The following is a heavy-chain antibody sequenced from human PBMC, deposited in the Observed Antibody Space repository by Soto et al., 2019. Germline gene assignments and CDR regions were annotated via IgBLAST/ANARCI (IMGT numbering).Heavy chain of an antibody. CDR3: ARRHPDIVVVPAAMYYYYGMDV. J-gene: IGHJ6*02. CDR1: GFTFSSYG. CDR2: IWYDGSNK. V-gene: IGHV3-33*01. Sequence: GGSLRLSCAASGFTFSSYGMHWVRQAPGKGLEWVAVIWYDGSNKYYADSVKGRFTISRDNSKNTLYLQMNSLRAEDTAVYYCARRHPDIVVVPAAMYYYYGMDVWGQGTTVTVSS. D-gene: IGHD2-2*01.